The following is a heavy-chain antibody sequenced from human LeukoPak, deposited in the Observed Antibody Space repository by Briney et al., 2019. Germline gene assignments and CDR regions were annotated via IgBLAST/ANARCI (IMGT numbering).Heavy chain of an antibody. V-gene: IGHV1-69*13. CDR1: GYTFTGYY. CDR3: ARDLAVENYMDV. J-gene: IGHJ6*03. Sequence: ASVKVSCKASGYTFTGYYMHWVRQAPGQGLEWMGGIIPIFGTANYAQKFQGRVTITADESTSTAYMELSSLRSEDTAVYYCARDLAVENYMDVWGKGTTVTISS. CDR2: IIPIFGTA. D-gene: IGHD2-15*01.